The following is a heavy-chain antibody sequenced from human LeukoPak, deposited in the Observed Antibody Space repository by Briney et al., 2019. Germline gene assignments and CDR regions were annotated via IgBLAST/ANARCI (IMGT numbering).Heavy chain of an antibody. CDR1: GFTFSDYY. Sequence: PGGSLRLSCAASGFTFSDYYMSWIRQAPGKGLEWVAFIWDDGSNKYYADSVKGRFTISRDDSKSTLYLHMNSLRTEDTAIYYCAKDRNCGGDCNWGQGTLVTVSS. D-gene: IGHD2-21*01. J-gene: IGHJ4*02. CDR2: IWDDGSNK. V-gene: IGHV3-30*02. CDR3: AKDRNCGGDCN.